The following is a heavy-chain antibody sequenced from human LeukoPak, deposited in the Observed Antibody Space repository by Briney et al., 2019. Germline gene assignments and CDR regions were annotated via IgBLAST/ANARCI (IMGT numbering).Heavy chain of an antibody. J-gene: IGHJ5*02. Sequence: ASVTVSFKASGYTFTSYAMNWVRQAPGQGLEWMGWINANTGNPTYAQGFTGRFVFSLDTSVSTAYLQISSLKAEDTAVYYCARISYESSGYGWFDPWGQGTLVTVSS. V-gene: IGHV7-4-1*02. CDR3: ARISYESSGYGWFDP. D-gene: IGHD3-22*01. CDR1: GYTFTSYA. CDR2: INANTGNP.